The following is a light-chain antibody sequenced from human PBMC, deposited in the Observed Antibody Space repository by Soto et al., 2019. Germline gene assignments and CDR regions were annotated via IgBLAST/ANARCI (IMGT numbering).Light chain of an antibody. V-gene: IGKV3-20*01. J-gene: IGKJ3*01. CDR1: QSVSRNY. CDR2: TAS. CDR3: QHYRSAPFT. Sequence: EIVLTQSPGTLSLSPGEGATLSCRASQSVSRNYLAWYQQKPGQAPRLLIYTASRRATGIPDRFSGSGSGTDFTLTISSLEPEDFAVYYCQHYRSAPFTFGPGTKVDIK.